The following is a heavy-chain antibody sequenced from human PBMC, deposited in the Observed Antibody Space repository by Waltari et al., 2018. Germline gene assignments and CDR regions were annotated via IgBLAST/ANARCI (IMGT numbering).Heavy chain of an antibody. CDR3: ASSGIAAAGTGWFDP. CDR2: SYYSGRT. J-gene: IGHJ5*02. CDR1: GGSISSSSYY. V-gene: IGHV4-39*01. Sequence: QLQLQASGPGLVKPSETLSLTCTVSGGSISSSSYYWGWIRQPPGTGLEWIGSSYYSGRTDYNPSLKSRVTISVDTSKNQFSLKLSYVTAADTAVYYCASSGIAAAGTGWFDPWGQGTLVTVSS. D-gene: IGHD6-13*01.